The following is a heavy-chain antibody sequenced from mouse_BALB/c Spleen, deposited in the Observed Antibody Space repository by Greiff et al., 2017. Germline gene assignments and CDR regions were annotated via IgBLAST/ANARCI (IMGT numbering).Heavy chain of an antibody. CDR1: GYTFTSYW. J-gene: IGHJ3*01. CDR2: IYPGNSDT. Sequence: EVQRVESGTVLARPGASVKMSCKASGYTFTSYWMHWVKQRPGQGLEWIGAIYPGNSDTSYNQKFKGKAKLTAVTSTSTAYMELSSLTNEDSAVYYCTRWGNYGNSFAYWGQGTLVTVSA. V-gene: IGHV1-5*01. D-gene: IGHD2-1*01. CDR3: TRWGNYGNSFAY.